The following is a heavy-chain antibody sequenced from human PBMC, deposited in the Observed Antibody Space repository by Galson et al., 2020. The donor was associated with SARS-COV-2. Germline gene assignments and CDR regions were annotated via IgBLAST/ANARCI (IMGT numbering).Heavy chain of an antibody. Sequence: SETLSLICTVPGTSINSYHWSWIRQPAGKGLEWIGRINTSGSTNYNPSLKSRVTMSLDTSKNQFSLKLTSVTAADTAVYYCARVETNFINQCLVREYFFDYWVQGTLVTVSS. CDR1: GTSINSYH. V-gene: IGHV4-4*07. CDR2: INTSGST. D-gene: IGHD6-19*01. J-gene: IGHJ4*02. CDR3: ARVETNFINQCLVREYFFDY.